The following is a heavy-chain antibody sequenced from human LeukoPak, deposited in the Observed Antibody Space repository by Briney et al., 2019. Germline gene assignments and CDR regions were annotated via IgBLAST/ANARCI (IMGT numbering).Heavy chain of an antibody. CDR1: GGSISSYY. CDR2: IYYSGST. J-gene: IGHJ4*02. D-gene: IGHD6-13*01. V-gene: IGHV4-59*08. CDR3: ATAEKKTIRYFDY. Sequence: SETLSLTCTVSGGSISSYYWSWIRQPPGKGLEWIGYIYYSGSTNYNPSLKSRVTISVDTSKNQFSLKLSSVTAADTAVYNCATAEKKTIRYFDYWGQGTLVTVSS.